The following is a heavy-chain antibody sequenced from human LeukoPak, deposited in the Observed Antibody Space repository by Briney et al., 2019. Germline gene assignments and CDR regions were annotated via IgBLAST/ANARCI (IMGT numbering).Heavy chain of an antibody. CDR1: GFTFSSYW. Sequence: GGSLRLSCAASGFTFSSYWMHWVRQAPGKGLVWVSRINGDGRRANYAESVKGRFTISRDNAKNSLYLQMNSLRAEDTAVYYCARGNGDGNYYYYYYMDVWGKGTTVTVSS. CDR3: ARGNGDGNYYYYYYMDV. CDR2: INGDGRRA. D-gene: IGHD4-17*01. J-gene: IGHJ6*03. V-gene: IGHV3-74*01.